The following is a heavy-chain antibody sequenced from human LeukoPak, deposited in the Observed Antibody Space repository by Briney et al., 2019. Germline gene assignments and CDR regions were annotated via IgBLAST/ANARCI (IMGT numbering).Heavy chain of an antibody. CDR1: NYSISTDYY. V-gene: IGHV4-38-2*02. CDR2: IYYSGST. CDR3: ARGGRGNFDY. Sequence: KPSETLSLTCTVSNYSISTDYYWGWIRQPPGKGLEWIGSIYYSGSTYYNPSLKSRVTISVDTSKNQFSLRLSSVTAADTAVYYCARGGRGNFDYWGQGTLVTVSS. J-gene: IGHJ4*02. D-gene: IGHD2-15*01.